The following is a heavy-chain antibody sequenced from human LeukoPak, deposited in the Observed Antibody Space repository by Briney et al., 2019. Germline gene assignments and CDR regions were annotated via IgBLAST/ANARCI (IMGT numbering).Heavy chain of an antibody. CDR2: SDSSSSTI. V-gene: IGHV3-48*01. J-gene: IGHJ4*02. Sequence: GGSLRLSCAVSGLPFTTYNMNWGRKAPGKGLEWVSYSDSSSSTIYYADSVKVRFTVSRVNAKNSLDLQMNSLRSEDTAVYYCVRDRGISFYFDYWGQGTLVTVSS. CDR3: VRDRGISFYFDY. CDR1: GLPFTTYN. D-gene: IGHD3-16*02.